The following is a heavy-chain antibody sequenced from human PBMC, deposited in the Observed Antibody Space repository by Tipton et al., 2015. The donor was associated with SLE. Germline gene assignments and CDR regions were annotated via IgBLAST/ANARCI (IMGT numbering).Heavy chain of an antibody. D-gene: IGHD3-3*01. Sequence: TLSLTCSVSGGSISPYYWSWIRQPPGKGLEWIGYVSDSGSTNYNPSLKSRVTISLDASKNQFSLRLSSVTAADTAVYYCARVLGGYDFWSGTRGLGYYGMDVWGQGTTVTV. J-gene: IGHJ6*02. CDR3: ARVLGGYDFWSGTRGLGYYGMDV. V-gene: IGHV4-59*01. CDR1: GGSISPYY. CDR2: VSDSGST.